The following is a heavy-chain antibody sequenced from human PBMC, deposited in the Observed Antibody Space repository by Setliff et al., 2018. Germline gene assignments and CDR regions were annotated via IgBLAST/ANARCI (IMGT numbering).Heavy chain of an antibody. CDR2: ISPYYGST. Sequence: ASVKVSCKASGYTFTVFGISWVRQAPGQGLEWMGWISPYYGSTNYAQKFQGRVTMTTDTSTSTAYMELTSLTSDDTAAYYRARDTCSLTSCQGDYFDYWGQGTLVTVSS. D-gene: IGHD2-2*01. CDR1: GYTFTVFG. V-gene: IGHV1-18*01. CDR3: ARDTCSLTSCQGDYFDY. J-gene: IGHJ4*02.